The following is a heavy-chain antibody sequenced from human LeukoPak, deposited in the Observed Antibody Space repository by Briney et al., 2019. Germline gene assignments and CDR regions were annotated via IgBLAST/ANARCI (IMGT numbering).Heavy chain of an antibody. J-gene: IGHJ6*03. D-gene: IGHD1-26*01. CDR3: AKGRGWEASYYYYYMDV. CDR1: GFTFSSYG. V-gene: IGHV3-23*01. CDR2: ISGSGGST. Sequence: GGSLRLSCAASGFTFSSYGMSWVRQAPGKGLEWVSAISGSGGSTYYADSVKGRFTISRDNSKNTLYLQMNSLRAEDTAVYYSAKGRGWEASYYYYYMDVWGKGTTVTISS.